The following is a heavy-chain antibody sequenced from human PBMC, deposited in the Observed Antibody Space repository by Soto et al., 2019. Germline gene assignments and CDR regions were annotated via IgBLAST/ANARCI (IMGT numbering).Heavy chain of an antibody. CDR2: VYYTGDT. Sequence: QVQVQQSGPGLVKPSETLSLTCTVSSGPSRSHNWGWIRQPPGRGLEWIGYVYYTGDTSYNPSLKSRVTISADTSTNHISLTLRSVTAADTAVYYCVRQGIDYLHGLVDAWGQGTTVSVSS. CDR3: VRQGIDYLHGLVDA. D-gene: IGHD5-12*01. V-gene: IGHV4-59*08. J-gene: IGHJ6*02. CDR1: SGPSRSHN.